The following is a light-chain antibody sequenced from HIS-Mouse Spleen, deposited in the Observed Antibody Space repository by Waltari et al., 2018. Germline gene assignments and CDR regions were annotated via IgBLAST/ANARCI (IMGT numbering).Light chain of an antibody. CDR2: EGS. J-gene: IGLJ3*02. CDR3: CSYAGSSTNWV. CDR1: SSYFWRYNL. Sequence: QSALTQPAPVSGSPGQSITISCPATSSYFWRYNLVPWYQQHPGKAPKLMIYEGSKRPSGVSNRFSGSKSGNTASLTISGLQAEDEADYYCCSYAGSSTNWVFGGGTKLTVL. V-gene: IGLV2-23*01.